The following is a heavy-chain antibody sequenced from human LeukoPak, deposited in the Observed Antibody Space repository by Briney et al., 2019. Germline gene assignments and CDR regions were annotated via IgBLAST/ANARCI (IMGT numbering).Heavy chain of an antibody. Sequence: GESLKISCKGSGYSFPTYWIAWVRQMPGKGLEWMGIIYPDESNIRYSPSFQGQVTISAAKSISAAYLQWSSLKASDTAMYYCARPPSRGYSSSFEYWGQGTLVTVSS. CDR1: GYSFPTYW. CDR2: IYPDESNI. V-gene: IGHV5-51*01. J-gene: IGHJ4*02. D-gene: IGHD2-2*03. CDR3: ARPPSRGYSSSFEY.